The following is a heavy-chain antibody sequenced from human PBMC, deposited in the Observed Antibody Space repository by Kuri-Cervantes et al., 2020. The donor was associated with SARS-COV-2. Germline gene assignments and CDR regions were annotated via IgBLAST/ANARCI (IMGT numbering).Heavy chain of an antibody. CDR3: ATQGQYYCSSTSCYDY. V-gene: IGHV1-2*02. J-gene: IGHJ4*02. CDR1: GYTFTGYY. Sequence: ASVKVSCKASGYTFTGYYMHWVRQAPGQGLEWMGWINPNSGGTNYAQKFQGRVTMTRDTSISTAYMELRSLRAEDTAVYYCATQGQYYCSSTSCYDYWGQGTLVTVSS. CDR2: INPNSGGT. D-gene: IGHD2-2*01.